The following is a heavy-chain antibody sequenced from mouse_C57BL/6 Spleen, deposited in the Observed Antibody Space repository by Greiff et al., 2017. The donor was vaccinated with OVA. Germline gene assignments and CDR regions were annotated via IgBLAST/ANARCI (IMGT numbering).Heavy chain of an antibody. CDR3: ARYSYYDYGYFGG. CDR1: GFTFTDYY. V-gene: IGHV7-3*01. D-gene: IGHD2-4*01. Sequence: VQLKESGGGLVQPGGSLSLSCAASGFTFTDYYMSWVRQPPGQALEWLGFIRNKANGYTTEYSASVKGRFTISRDNSQSILYLQMNALRAEDSATYYCARYSYYDYGYFGGWGTGTTVTVSS. J-gene: IGHJ1*03. CDR2: IRNKANGYTT.